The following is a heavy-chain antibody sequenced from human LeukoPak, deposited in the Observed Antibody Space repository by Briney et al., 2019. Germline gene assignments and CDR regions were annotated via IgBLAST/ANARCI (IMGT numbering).Heavy chain of an antibody. V-gene: IGHV4-4*02. D-gene: IGHD3-9*01. Sequence: SETLSLTCAVSGGSIGSSNWWSWVRQPPGKGLEWIGEIYHSGSTNYNPSLKSRVTISVDKSKNQFSLKLSSVTAADTAVYYCARESPDILTGYYAFDIWGQGTMVTVSS. CDR3: ARESPDILTGYYAFDI. CDR1: GGSIGSSNW. CDR2: IYHSGST. J-gene: IGHJ3*02.